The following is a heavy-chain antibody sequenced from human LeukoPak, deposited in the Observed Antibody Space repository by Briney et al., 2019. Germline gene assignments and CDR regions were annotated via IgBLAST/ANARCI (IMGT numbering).Heavy chain of an antibody. CDR1: GGSFSGYY. V-gene: IGHV4-34*01. CDR2: INPRGST. Sequence: SETLPLTCGVYGGSFSGYYWSWIRQPPGKGLEWIGEINPRGSTNYNPSLKSRVTLSADTSKNQFSLTLNSVTAADTAVYYCARRRLGYYFDYWGQGTLVTVSS. J-gene: IGHJ4*02. D-gene: IGHD5-24*01. CDR3: ARRRLGYYFDY.